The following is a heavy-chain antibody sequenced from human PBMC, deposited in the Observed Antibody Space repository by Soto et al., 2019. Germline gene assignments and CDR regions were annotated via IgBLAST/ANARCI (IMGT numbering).Heavy chain of an antibody. Sequence: PGGSLRLSCAASGFTFSSYAMSWVRQAPGKGLEWVSAISGSGGSTYYADSVKGRFTISRDNSKNTLYLQMNSLRAEDTAVYYCAKFHPHTTYYYDSSGYYYGFDYWGQGTLVTVSS. CDR2: ISGSGGST. V-gene: IGHV3-23*01. CDR1: GFTFSSYA. CDR3: AKFHPHTTYYYDSSGYYYGFDY. D-gene: IGHD3-22*01. J-gene: IGHJ4*02.